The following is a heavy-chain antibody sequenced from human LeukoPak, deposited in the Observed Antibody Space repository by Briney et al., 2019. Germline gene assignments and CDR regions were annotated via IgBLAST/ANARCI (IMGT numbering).Heavy chain of an antibody. CDR3: AKGGRYSSSWYFDY. J-gene: IGHJ4*02. Sequence: SLRLSCAASGFTFDDYAMHWVRQAPGKGLEWVSGISWNSGSIGYADSVKGRFTISRDNAKNSLYLQMNSLRAEDMALYYCAKGGRYSSSWYFDYWGQGTLVTVSS. V-gene: IGHV3-9*03. D-gene: IGHD6-13*01. CDR2: ISWNSGSI. CDR1: GFTFDDYA.